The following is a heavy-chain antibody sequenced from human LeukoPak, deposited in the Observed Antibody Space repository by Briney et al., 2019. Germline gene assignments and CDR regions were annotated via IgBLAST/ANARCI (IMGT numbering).Heavy chain of an antibody. CDR2: ISTSGSTI. Sequence: GGSLRLSCAASGFTFSSYSMNWVRQAPGKGLEWVSYISTSGSTIYYADSVKGRFTISRDNAKNSLYLQMNSLRAEDTAVYYCARPSRPYRSSEYFQHWGQGTLVIVSS. CDR1: GFTFSSYS. V-gene: IGHV3-48*04. D-gene: IGHD6-13*01. J-gene: IGHJ1*01. CDR3: ARPSRPYRSSEYFQH.